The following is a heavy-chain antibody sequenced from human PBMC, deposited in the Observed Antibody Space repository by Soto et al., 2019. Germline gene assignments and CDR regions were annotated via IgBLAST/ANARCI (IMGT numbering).Heavy chain of an antibody. CDR2: INHSGST. D-gene: IGHD3-10*01. CDR3: ARGSITMVRGVIITSMGYYFDY. J-gene: IGHJ4*02. CDR1: GGSFSGYY. Sequence: SETLSLTCAVYGGSFSGYYWSWIRQPPGKGLEWIGEINHSGSTNYNPSLKSRVTISVDTSKNQFSLKLSSVTAADTAVYYCARGSITMVRGVIITSMGYYFDYWGQGTLVTVSS. V-gene: IGHV4-34*01.